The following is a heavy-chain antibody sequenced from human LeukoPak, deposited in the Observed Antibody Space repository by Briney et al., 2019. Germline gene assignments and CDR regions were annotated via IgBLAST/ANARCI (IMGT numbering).Heavy chain of an antibody. J-gene: IGHJ3*02. CDR1: GFTFSSYA. V-gene: IGHV3-30-3*01. D-gene: IGHD5-12*01. Sequence: PGGSLRLSCAASGFTFSSYATSWVRQAPGKGLEWVAVISYDGSNKYYADSVKGRFTISRDNSKNTLYLQMNSLRAEDTAVYYCASLALKLYGYSGYDLGALDIWGQGTMVTVSS. CDR2: ISYDGSNK. CDR3: ASLALKLYGYSGYDLGALDI.